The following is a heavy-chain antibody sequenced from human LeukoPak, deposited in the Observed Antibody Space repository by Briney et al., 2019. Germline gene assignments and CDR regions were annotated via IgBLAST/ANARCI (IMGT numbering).Heavy chain of an antibody. V-gene: IGHV3-74*01. D-gene: IGHD6-13*01. CDR3: ARAIGSSWGKVDY. Sequence: GGSLRLSCAASGFTFSSYWMHWVRQAPGKGLVGVSRINSDGRSTNYADSVKGRFTISRDNAKNTVYLEMNSLRSEDTAVYYCARAIGSSWGKVDYWGQGTLVTVSS. J-gene: IGHJ4*02. CDR1: GFTFSSYW. CDR2: INSDGRST.